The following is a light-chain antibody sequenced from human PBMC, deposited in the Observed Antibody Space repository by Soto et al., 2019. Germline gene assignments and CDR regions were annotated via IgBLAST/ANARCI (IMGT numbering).Light chain of an antibody. J-gene: IGKJ1*01. CDR2: KAS. CDR1: HIISSW. Sequence: DIQMTQSPSTLSGSVGDRVTITCRARHIISSWLAWYQQKPGKAPKLLIYKASTLKSGVPSRFSGSGSGTEFTLTISSLQPDDFATYYCQHYNSYSEAFGQGTKVDIK. V-gene: IGKV1-5*03. CDR3: QHYNSYSEA.